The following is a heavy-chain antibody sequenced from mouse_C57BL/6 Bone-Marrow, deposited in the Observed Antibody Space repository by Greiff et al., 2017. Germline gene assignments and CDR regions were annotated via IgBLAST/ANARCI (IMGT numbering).Heavy chain of an antibody. CDR1: GYAFSSSW. V-gene: IGHV1-82*01. CDR3: ARWRYYFDY. J-gene: IGHJ2*01. Sequence: QVQLQQSGPELVKPGASVKISCKASGYAFSSSWMNWVKQRPGKGLEWIGRIYPGDGDTNYNGKFKGKATLTADKSSSTAYMQLSSLTSEDSAVYFCARWRYYFDYCGQGTTLTVSS. CDR2: IYPGDGDT.